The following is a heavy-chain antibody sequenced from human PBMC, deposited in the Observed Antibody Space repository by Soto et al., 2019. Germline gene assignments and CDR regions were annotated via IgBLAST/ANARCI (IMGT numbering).Heavy chain of an antibody. Sequence: SETLSLTCAVYGGSFSGYYWSWIRQPPGKGLEWIGEINHSGSTNYNPSLKSRVTISVDTSKNQFSLKLSSVTAADTAVYYCAREDYSGSYPYYFDYWGQGTLVTVSS. CDR2: INHSGST. CDR3: AREDYSGSYPYYFDY. J-gene: IGHJ4*02. V-gene: IGHV4-34*01. D-gene: IGHD1-26*01. CDR1: GGSFSGYY.